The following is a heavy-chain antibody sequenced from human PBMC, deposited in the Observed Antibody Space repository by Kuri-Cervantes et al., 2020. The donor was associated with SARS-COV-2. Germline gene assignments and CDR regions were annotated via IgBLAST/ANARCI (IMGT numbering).Heavy chain of an antibody. CDR1: GGSISSSSYY. CDR3: ARRHEIVPDY. D-gene: IGHD2/OR15-2a*01. Sequence: SETLSLTCTVSGGSISSSSYYWGWIRQPPGKGLEWIGSIYYSGSTYYNPSLKSRVTISVDTSRNQFSLKLSSVTAADTAVYYCARRHEIVPDYWGQGTLVTDSS. CDR2: IYYSGST. V-gene: IGHV4-39*07. J-gene: IGHJ4*02.